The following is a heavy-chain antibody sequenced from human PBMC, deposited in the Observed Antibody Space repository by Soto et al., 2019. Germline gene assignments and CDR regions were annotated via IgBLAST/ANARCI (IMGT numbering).Heavy chain of an antibody. V-gene: IGHV4-59*01. CDR1: GGSISSYY. CDR2: IYYSGST. CDR3: ARGRYGGNYNVFDI. D-gene: IGHD4-17*01. Sequence: SETLSLTCTVSGGSISSYYWSWIRQPPGKGLEWIGYIYYSGSTNYNPSLKSRVTISVDTSKNQFSLKLSSVTAADKAVYYCARGRYGGNYNVFDIWGQGTMVTVSS. J-gene: IGHJ3*02.